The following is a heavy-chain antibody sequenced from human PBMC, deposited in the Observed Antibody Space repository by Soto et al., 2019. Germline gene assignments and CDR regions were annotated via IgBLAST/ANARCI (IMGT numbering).Heavy chain of an antibody. CDR2: ISGRGDDT. CDR1: GFTFSNYG. CDR3: TKQSPYSNSWYGVDY. V-gene: IGHV3-23*01. Sequence: EVQLLESGGGLVQPGGSLRLSCAASGFTFSNYGMNWVRQAPGKGLEWVSGISGRGDDTHYADSVKGRITISRDSSKNTLYLKMNSLRAEDTAVYYCTKQSPYSNSWYGVDYWGQGTLVTVSS. D-gene: IGHD6-13*01. J-gene: IGHJ4*02.